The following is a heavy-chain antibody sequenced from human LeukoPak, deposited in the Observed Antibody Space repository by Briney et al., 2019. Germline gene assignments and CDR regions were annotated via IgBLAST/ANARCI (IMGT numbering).Heavy chain of an antibody. D-gene: IGHD5-24*01. V-gene: IGHV4-39*01. Sequence: PSETLSLTCTVSGGSISSSSYYWGWIRQPPGKGLEWIGSIYYSGSTYYNPSLKSRVTISVDTSKNQFSLKLSSVTAADTAVYYCARVRVGGYNFFDYWGQGTLVTVSS. CDR2: IYYSGST. J-gene: IGHJ4*02. CDR1: GGSISSSSYY. CDR3: ARVRVGGYNFFDY.